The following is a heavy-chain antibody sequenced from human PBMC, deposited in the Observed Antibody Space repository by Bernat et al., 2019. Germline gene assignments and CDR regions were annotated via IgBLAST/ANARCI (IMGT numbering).Heavy chain of an antibody. Sequence: QVQLVESGGGVVQPGRSLRPSCAASGFTFSSYGMHWVRQAPGKGLGWVAVISYDGSNKYYADSVKGRFTISRDNSKNTLYLQMNSLRAEDTAVYYCAKQFGFYDHYYYYMDVWGKGTTVTVSS. CDR2: ISYDGSNK. V-gene: IGHV3-30*18. CDR3: AKQFGFYDHYYYYMDV. D-gene: IGHD3-10*01. CDR1: GFTFSSYG. J-gene: IGHJ6*03.